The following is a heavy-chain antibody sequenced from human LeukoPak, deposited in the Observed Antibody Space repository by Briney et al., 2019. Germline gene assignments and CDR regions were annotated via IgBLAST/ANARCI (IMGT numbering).Heavy chain of an antibody. V-gene: IGHV3-48*02. CDR3: ARDPYSSGWYIFED. Sequence: GGSLRLSCAASGFTFTTYSMNWVRQAPGKGLEWVSYISSSSSAKYYADSVKGRFTVSRDNAKNSLYLQMNSLRDEDTAVYYCARDPYSSGWYIFEDWGQGTLVTVSS. J-gene: IGHJ4*02. CDR1: GFTFTTYS. D-gene: IGHD6-19*01. CDR2: ISSSSSAK.